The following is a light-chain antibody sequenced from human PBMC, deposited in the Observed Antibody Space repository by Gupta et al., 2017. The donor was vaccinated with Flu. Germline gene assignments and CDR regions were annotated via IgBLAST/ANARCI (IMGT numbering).Light chain of an antibody. CDR3: AAWDDRLSGWV. CDR1: SSNIGRNA. Sequence: QSLLTQPPSVSGTPGQRVTIPCSGSSSNIGRNAVNWYQQLPGSAPRVLIYTNNPRPSAVPDRFTGSKPDTAASLAITGLQSEDEADYFCAAWDDRLSGWVFGGGTKLTVL. V-gene: IGLV1-44*01. CDR2: TNN. J-gene: IGLJ3*02.